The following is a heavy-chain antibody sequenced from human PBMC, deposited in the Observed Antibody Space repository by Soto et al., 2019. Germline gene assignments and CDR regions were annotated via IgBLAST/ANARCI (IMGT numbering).Heavy chain of an antibody. Sequence: PSETLSLTCTVSGGSISSGGYYWSWIRQHPGKGLEWIGYIYYSGSTNYNPSLKSRVTISVDTSKNQFSLKLSSVTAADTAVYYCARRGSGSYSDYWGQGTLVTSPQ. V-gene: IGHV4-61*08. D-gene: IGHD3-10*01. CDR1: GGSISSGGYY. J-gene: IGHJ4*02. CDR2: IYYSGST. CDR3: ARRGSGSYSDY.